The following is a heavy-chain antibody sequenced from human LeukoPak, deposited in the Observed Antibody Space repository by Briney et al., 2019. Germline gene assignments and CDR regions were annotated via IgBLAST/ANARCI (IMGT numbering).Heavy chain of an antibody. CDR2: ISAYNGNT. CDR3: ASAPSPSWVFDY. J-gene: IGHJ4*02. Sequence: ASVKVSCKASGYTFTSYGINWVRQAPGQGLEWMGWISAYNGNTNYAQKLQGRVTMTTDTSTSTAYMELRSLRSDDTAVYYCASAPSPSWVFDYWGQEPLVTVSS. V-gene: IGHV1-18*01. D-gene: IGHD7-27*01. CDR1: GYTFTSYG.